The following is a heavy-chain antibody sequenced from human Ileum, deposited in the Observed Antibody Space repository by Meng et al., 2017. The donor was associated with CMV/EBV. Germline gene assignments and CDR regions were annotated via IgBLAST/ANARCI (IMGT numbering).Heavy chain of an antibody. Sequence: GSLRLSYAASGFTFTRCWMHWIRQAPGKGLVWVSRINNDGSGTSYADSVKGRFTISRDNAKNTLYLQMSSLTVEDTAVYYCTTTFEYWGQGALVTVSS. V-gene: IGHV3-74*01. CDR3: TTTFEY. J-gene: IGHJ4*02. CDR1: GFTFTRCW. CDR2: INNDGSGT.